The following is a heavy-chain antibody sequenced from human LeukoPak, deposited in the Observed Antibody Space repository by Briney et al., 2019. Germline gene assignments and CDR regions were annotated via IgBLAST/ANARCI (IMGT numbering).Heavy chain of an antibody. CDR2: ISYDGSNK. V-gene: IGHV3-30*18. D-gene: IGHD6-13*01. Sequence: GGSLRLSCAASGFTFSSYGMHWARQAPGKGLEWVAVISYDGSNKYYADSVKGRFTISRDNSKNTLYLQMNSLRAEDTAVYYCAKDHGIAVDYWGQGTLVTVSS. J-gene: IGHJ4*02. CDR3: AKDHGIAVDY. CDR1: GFTFSSYG.